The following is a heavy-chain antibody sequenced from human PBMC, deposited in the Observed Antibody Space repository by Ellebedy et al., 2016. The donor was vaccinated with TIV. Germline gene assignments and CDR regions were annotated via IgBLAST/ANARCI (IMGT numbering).Heavy chain of an antibody. J-gene: IGHJ4*02. V-gene: IGHV6-1*01. Sequence: MPSETLSLTCAISGDSVSSNSAAWNWIRQSPSRGLEWLGRTYYRSKWYNDYAVSVKSRITINPDTSKNQFPLQLNSVTPEDTDVYYCARGIIWFGRETFDYWGQGTLVTVSS. D-gene: IGHD3-10*01. CDR3: ARGIIWFGRETFDY. CDR1: GDSVSSNSAA. CDR2: TYYRSKWYN.